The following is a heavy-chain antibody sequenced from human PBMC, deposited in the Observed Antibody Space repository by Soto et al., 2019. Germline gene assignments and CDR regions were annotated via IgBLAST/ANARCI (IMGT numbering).Heavy chain of an antibody. D-gene: IGHD1-1*01. CDR1: GYKFNGYW. CDR3: VRLVNGIPDYFDF. CDR2: IDPSDSYT. J-gene: IGHJ4*01. Sequence: EVQLLPSGAEVKKPGESLTISCKGSGYKFNGYWLSWVRQMPGKGLVWVGRIDPSDSYTSYSPSFQGHVPISVDKSSSIAYLQGRSLQSSDTAKYFCVRLVNGIPDYFDFWGLGTLVPVAS. V-gene: IGHV5-10-1*03.